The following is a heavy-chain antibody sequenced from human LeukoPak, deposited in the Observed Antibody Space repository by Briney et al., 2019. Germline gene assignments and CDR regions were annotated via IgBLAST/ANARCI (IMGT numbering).Heavy chain of an antibody. V-gene: IGHV1-2*06. J-gene: IGHJ4*02. CDR1: GYTFIGYY. Sequence: ASVKVSCKASGYTFIGYYMHWVRQAPGQGLEWMGRINPNSGGTDYAQKFQGRVTMTRDSSISIAYLEFSSLRSDDTAVYYCARGIVVVPAAPDRNFDYWGQGTLVTVSS. CDR3: ARGIVVVPAAPDRNFDY. CDR2: INPNSGGT. D-gene: IGHD2-2*01.